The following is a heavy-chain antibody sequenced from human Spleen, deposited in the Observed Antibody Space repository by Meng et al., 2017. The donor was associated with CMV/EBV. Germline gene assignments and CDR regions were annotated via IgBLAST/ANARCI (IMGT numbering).Heavy chain of an antibody. CDR1: GYTFTSYA. CDR3: ARDSPLDGYSLLDY. V-gene: IGHV7-4-1*02. J-gene: IGHJ4*02. CDR2: IDPNTGNP. D-gene: IGHD5-24*01. Sequence: QLVQSGSELKQPGASVKVSCRPSGYTFTSYAINWVRQASGQGPDWMGWIDPNTGNPTYDQGFTGRFVFSLDTSVSTAYLQINSLRADDTAVYYCARDSPLDGYSLLDYWGQGTLVTVSS.